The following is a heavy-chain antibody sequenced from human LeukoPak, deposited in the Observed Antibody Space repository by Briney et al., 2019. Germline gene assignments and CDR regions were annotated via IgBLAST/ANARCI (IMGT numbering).Heavy chain of an antibody. V-gene: IGHV3-53*04. CDR2: IYSGGST. CDR3: ARAPEWLIFDY. Sequence: GGSLRLSCAASGFTVSSNYMSWVRQAPGKGLEWVSVIYSGGSTYYADPVKGRFTISRHNSKNTLYLQMNSLRAEDTAVYYCARAPEWLIFDYWGQGTLVTVSS. D-gene: IGHD6-19*01. J-gene: IGHJ4*02. CDR1: GFTVSSNY.